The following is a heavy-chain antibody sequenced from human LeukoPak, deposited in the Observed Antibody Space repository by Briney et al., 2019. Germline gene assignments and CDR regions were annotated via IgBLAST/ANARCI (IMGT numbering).Heavy chain of an antibody. D-gene: IGHD6-19*01. J-gene: IGHJ4*02. V-gene: IGHV3-74*03. CDR3: ARGFSSGWYLFGDF. CDR2: INSDGSFT. CDR1: GFTFSNYW. Sequence: GGSLRLSCAASGFTFSNYWMHWVRQAPGKGLVWVSRINSDGSFTTYADSVKGRFTISRDNAKNTLNLQMNSLRAEDTAVYYCARGFSSGWYLFGDFWGQGARSPSPQ.